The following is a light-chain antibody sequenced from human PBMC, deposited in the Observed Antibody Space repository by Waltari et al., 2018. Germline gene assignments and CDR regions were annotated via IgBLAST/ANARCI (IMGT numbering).Light chain of an antibody. Sequence: DIVMTQSPVSLTVTPGEQASIPCRSSQSLMDSNGYNYLDWYRQKPGQSPQILVYVASNRASGVPDRFSGSGSGTDFTLKISRVEAEDAGVYYCTEALQSVTFGQGTRLEIK. CDR3: TEALQSVT. CDR2: VAS. V-gene: IGKV2-28*01. CDR1: QSLMDSNGYNY. J-gene: IGKJ5*01.